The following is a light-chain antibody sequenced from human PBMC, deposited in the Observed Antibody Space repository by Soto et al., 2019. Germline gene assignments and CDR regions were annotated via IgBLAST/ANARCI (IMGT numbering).Light chain of an antibody. Sequence: EIWLTQSPATLSWSPGERATLSWRASQSVSRNLAWYHQIHGQAPRLLIYGASTRATDIPARLSGSGSGTELTLTISSLQYEDFAVYQCQQYNNSPKTFGQGTKVDIK. V-gene: IGKV3-15*01. CDR3: QQYNNSPKT. CDR2: GAS. J-gene: IGKJ1*01. CDR1: QSVSRN.